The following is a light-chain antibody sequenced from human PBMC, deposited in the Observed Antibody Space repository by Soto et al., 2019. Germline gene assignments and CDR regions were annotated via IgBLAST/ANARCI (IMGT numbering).Light chain of an antibody. CDR3: EQTQSLPFT. V-gene: IGKV1-12*01. J-gene: IGKJ3*01. CDR2: AAT. Sequence: DIPMTKSPSSVAASMGARVTITGRASQGIGTSFAWYQQKPGKAPELLIYAATTVHSWVPSRFSGSGSGTEFTLTKSGLQPSDLASYFCEQTQSLPFTFGPGSKVHIK. CDR1: QGIGTS.